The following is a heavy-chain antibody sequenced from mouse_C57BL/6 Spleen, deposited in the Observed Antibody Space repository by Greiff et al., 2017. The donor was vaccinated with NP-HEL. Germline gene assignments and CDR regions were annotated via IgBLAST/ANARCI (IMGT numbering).Heavy chain of an antibody. CDR1: GFTFSDYG. V-gene: IGHV5-17*01. J-gene: IGHJ4*01. Sequence: EVHLVESGGGLVKPGGSLKLSCAASGFTFSDYGMHWVRQAPEKGLEWVAYISSGSSNNYYADRVKGRFTISRDNAKNTLFLQMTSLRSEEPALYYCAKPIGDGSSPYAMDDWGQGTSCTVAS. CDR3: AKPIGDGSSPYAMDD. D-gene: IGHD1-1*01. CDR2: ISSGSSNN.